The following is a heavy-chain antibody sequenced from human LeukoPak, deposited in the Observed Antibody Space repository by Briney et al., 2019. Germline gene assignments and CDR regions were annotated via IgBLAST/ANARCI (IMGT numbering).Heavy chain of an antibody. CDR2: MNPNSGNT. CDR1: GYTFTSYD. Sequence: ASVKVSCKASGYTFTSYDINWVRQATGQGLEWMGWMNPNSGNTGYAQKFQGRVTMTRNTSISTAYMELSSLRSEDTAVYYCARGVGVVITSDYYYYYMDVGGKGTTVTVSS. CDR3: ARGVGVVITSDYYYYYMDV. J-gene: IGHJ6*03. V-gene: IGHV1-8*01. D-gene: IGHD3-3*01.